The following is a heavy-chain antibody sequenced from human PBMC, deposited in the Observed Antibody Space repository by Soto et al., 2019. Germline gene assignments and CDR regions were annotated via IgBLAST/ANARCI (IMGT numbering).Heavy chain of an antibody. CDR2: IYYSGST. CDR1: GGSISSYY. Sequence: SEXLSLTCTVSGGSISSYYWSWIRQPPGKGLEWIGYIYYSGSTNYNPSLKSRVTISVDTSKNQFSLKLSSVTAADTAVYYCARDLRDWNDRSAFDIWGQGTMVTVSS. J-gene: IGHJ3*02. CDR3: ARDLRDWNDRSAFDI. D-gene: IGHD1-1*01. V-gene: IGHV4-59*01.